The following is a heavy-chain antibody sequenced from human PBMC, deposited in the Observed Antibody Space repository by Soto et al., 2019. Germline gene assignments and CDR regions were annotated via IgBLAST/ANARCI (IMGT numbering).Heavy chain of an antibody. Sequence: EVQLLESGGGLVQPGGSLRLSCAASGFTFSSYAMSWVRQAPGKGLEWVSAISGRGGSTYYAHSVKGRFTISRHNSKNTLYLQMNSLRAEGTAVYYCAKPLPWGYASSSTSGSLGHMDVWGKGTTGTVSS. J-gene: IGHJ6*03. CDR1: GFTFSSYA. D-gene: IGHD2-2*01. CDR2: ISGRGGST. CDR3: AKPLPWGYASSSTSGSLGHMDV. V-gene: IGHV3-23*01.